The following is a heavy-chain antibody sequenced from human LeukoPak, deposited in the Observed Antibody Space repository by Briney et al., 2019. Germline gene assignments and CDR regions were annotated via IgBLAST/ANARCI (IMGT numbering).Heavy chain of an antibody. J-gene: IGHJ4*02. Sequence: GGSLRLSCAASGFTFSNAWMSWVRQAPGKGLEWVSAISGSGGSTYYADSVKGRFTISRDNSKNTLYLQMNSLRAEDTAVYYCAKHFPGIAAAGGDYWGQGTLVTVSS. D-gene: IGHD6-13*01. CDR1: GFTFSNAW. V-gene: IGHV3-23*01. CDR3: AKHFPGIAAAGGDY. CDR2: ISGSGGST.